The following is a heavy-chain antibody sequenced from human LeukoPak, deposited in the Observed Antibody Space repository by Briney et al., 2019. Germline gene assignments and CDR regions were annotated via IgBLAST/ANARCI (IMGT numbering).Heavy chain of an antibody. J-gene: IGHJ4*02. CDR2: INSDGSST. V-gene: IGHV3-74*01. Sequence: GGSLRLSCAASGFTLSSYWMHWVRQAPGKGLLWVSRINSDGSSTSYADSVKGRFTISRDNAKNTLYLQMNSLRAEDTAVYYCARRIAAAAAPYYFDYWGQGTLVTVSS. D-gene: IGHD6-13*01. CDR3: ARRIAAAAAPYYFDY. CDR1: GFTLSSYW.